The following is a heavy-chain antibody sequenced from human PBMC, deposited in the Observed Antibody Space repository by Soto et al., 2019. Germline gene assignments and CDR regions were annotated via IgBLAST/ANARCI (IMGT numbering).Heavy chain of an antibody. J-gene: IGHJ4*02. D-gene: IGHD2-21*01. CDR3: ARDDRRNSMDY. Sequence: GGSLRLSCAASGFTFSSYWMTWVRQTPGKGVEWVANIKEDGSEKSYVDSVKGRFTISRDNPKNSLYLQMNSLRAEDTAVYFCARDDRRNSMDYWGQGTLVTVSS. V-gene: IGHV3-7*05. CDR1: GFTFSSYW. CDR2: IKEDGSEK.